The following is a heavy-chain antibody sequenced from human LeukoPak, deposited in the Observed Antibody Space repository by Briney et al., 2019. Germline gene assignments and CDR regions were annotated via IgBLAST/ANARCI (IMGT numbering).Heavy chain of an antibody. CDR3: ARSITMVRGVPLPYYFDY. D-gene: IGHD3-10*01. CDR1: GFTFSSYA. V-gene: IGHV3-23*01. CDR2: ISGSGGST. Sequence: PGGSLRLPCAASGFTFSSYAMSWVRQAPGKGLEWVSAISGSGGSTYYADSVKGRFTISRDNSKNTLYLQMNSLRAEDTAVYYCARSITMVRGVPLPYYFDYWGQGTLVTVSS. J-gene: IGHJ4*02.